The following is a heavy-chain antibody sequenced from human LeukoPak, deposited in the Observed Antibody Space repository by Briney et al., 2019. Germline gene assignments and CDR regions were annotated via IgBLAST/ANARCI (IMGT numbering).Heavy chain of an antibody. D-gene: IGHD4-11*01. V-gene: IGHV4-39*07. CDR3: AGDLGVTAVLPNWFDP. Sequence: SETLSLTCTVSGGSIRSSSYYWGWIRQPPGKGLEWIGSIYYSGSTYYNPSLKSRVTISVDTSKNQFSLKLSSVTAADTAVYYCAGDLGVTAVLPNWFDPWGQGTLVTVSS. CDR2: IYYSGST. J-gene: IGHJ5*02. CDR1: GGSIRSSSYY.